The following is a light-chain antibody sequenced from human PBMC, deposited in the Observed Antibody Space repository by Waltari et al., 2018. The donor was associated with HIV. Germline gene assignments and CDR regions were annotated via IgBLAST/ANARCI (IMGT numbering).Light chain of an antibody. Sequence: QSALTQPASVSGSPGQSITISCTGTSSDIGNYNYVSWYQQHPGKAPKRMIFEVTNRPSGGSNRFAGSKSGNTASLTITGRQAEDEANYYCSAYTSSFTLEGFGGGTKRTVL. CDR3: SAYTSSFTLEG. J-gene: IGLJ3*02. CDR1: SSDIGNYNY. CDR2: EVT. V-gene: IGLV2-14*01.